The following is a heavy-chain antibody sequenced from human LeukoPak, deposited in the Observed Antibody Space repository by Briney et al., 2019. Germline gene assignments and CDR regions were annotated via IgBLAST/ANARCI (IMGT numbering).Heavy chain of an antibody. V-gene: IGHV1-46*01. CDR2: INPSGGST. CDR3: ARDTPKYCSGGSCYNFDY. Sequence: ASVKVSCKASGYTFTSYYMHWVRQAPGQGLEWMGIINPSGGSTSYAQKFQGRVTMTRDTSTSTVYMELSSLRSEATAVYYCARDTPKYCSGGSCYNFDYWGQGTLVTVSS. J-gene: IGHJ4*02. CDR1: GYTFTSYY. D-gene: IGHD2-15*01.